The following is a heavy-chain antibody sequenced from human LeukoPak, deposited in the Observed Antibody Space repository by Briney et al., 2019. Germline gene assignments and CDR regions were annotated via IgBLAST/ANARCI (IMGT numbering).Heavy chain of an antibody. V-gene: IGHV3-23*01. CDR2: ISPSGDIL. CDR3: AKGMGYASGSSYSYYYYMDV. D-gene: IGHD3-10*01. J-gene: IGHJ6*03. Sequence: PGGSLRLSCAASGFTFSSHGMNWVRQAPGKGLEWVSGISPSGDILYYADSVKGQFTISRDNSKNTVYLQMNSLRAEDTAVYYCAKGMGYASGSSYSYYYYMDVWGKGTTVTISS. CDR1: GFTFSSHG.